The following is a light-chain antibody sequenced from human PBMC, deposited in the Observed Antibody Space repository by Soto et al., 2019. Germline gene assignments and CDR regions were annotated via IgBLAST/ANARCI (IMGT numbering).Light chain of an antibody. CDR1: QSVSSN. Sequence: EIVMTQSPGTLSVSPGERATLSCRASQSVSSNLAWYQQKPGQAPRLLIYGASTRAPGIPARFSGSGSGTDFTLTISSLQSEDFAVYYCQQYDNWPPWTFGQGTKVEIK. V-gene: IGKV3-15*01. J-gene: IGKJ1*01. CDR3: QQYDNWPPWT. CDR2: GAS.